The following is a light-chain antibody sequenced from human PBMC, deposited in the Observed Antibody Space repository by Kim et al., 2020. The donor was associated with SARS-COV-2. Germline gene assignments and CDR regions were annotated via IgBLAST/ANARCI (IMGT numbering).Light chain of an antibody. CDR2: YDS. Sequence: GKTARITCGGNNIGSQSVHWYQQKPGQAPVLVIYYDSDRPSGIPERFSGSNSGNTATLTISRVEAGDEADYYCQVWDSSSDHPEVVFGGGTQLTVL. CDR1: NIGSQS. CDR3: QVWDSSSDHPEVV. J-gene: IGLJ2*01. V-gene: IGLV3-21*04.